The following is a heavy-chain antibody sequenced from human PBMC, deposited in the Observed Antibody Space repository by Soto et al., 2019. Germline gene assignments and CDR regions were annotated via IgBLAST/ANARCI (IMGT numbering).Heavy chain of an antibody. D-gene: IGHD3-3*01. CDR3: ASHDFWKAYYRPSGVDV. J-gene: IGHJ6*04. Sequence: EVQLVESGGGLVQPGGSLRLSCAASGFTVRNNYMSWVRQAPGKGLEWVSVIYSGGSTYYADSVKGRFTISRDSSRNTLYLQMNSLRAEDTAVYYCASHDFWKAYYRPSGVDVWGKGTTVTVSS. V-gene: IGHV3-66*04. CDR1: GFTVRNNY. CDR2: IYSGGST.